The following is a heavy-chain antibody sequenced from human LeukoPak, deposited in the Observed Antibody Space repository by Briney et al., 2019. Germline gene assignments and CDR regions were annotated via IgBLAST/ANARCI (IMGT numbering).Heavy chain of an antibody. J-gene: IGHJ4*02. D-gene: IGHD3-10*01. V-gene: IGHV3-48*03. Sequence: PGGSLRLSCAASGFTFSSNEVNWVRQAPGKGLEWVSKSTSSGDIYYADSVRGRFTVSRDNAKNSVYLQMNSLRAEYTAVYYCRTFIIARDYWGQGTLVTVSS. CDR3: RTFIIARDY. CDR2: KSTSSGDI. CDR1: GFTFSSNE.